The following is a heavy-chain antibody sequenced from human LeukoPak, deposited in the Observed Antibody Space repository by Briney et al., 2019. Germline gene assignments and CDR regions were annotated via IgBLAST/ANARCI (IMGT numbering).Heavy chain of an antibody. Sequence: GGSLRLSCAASGFTVSSNYVSWVRQAPGKGLEWVSVIYSTGTTFYADSVKGRFTISRDNSKNTLYLQMNSLRPEDTAVYYCARDRGPGWFDPWGQGNLVTVSS. V-gene: IGHV3-66*03. CDR1: GFTVSSNY. D-gene: IGHD3-10*01. CDR2: IYSTGTT. CDR3: ARDRGPGWFDP. J-gene: IGHJ5*02.